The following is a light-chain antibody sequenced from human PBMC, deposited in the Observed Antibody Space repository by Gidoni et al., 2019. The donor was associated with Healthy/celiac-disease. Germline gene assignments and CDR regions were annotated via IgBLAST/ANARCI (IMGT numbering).Light chain of an antibody. Sequence: DIQMTHSPSSLSASVGDRVTITCRASQSISSYLNWYQQKPGKAPKLLIYAASSLQSGVPSRFSGSGSGTDFTLTISSRQPEDFATYYCQQSYSTPTTFGQGTKVEIK. CDR2: AAS. V-gene: IGKV1-39*01. CDR3: QQSYSTPTT. J-gene: IGKJ1*01. CDR1: QSISSY.